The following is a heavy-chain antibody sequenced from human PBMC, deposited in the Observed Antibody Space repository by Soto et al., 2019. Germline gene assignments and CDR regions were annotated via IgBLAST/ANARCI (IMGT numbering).Heavy chain of an antibody. D-gene: IGHD5-18*01. CDR1: GGSISSYY. CDR3: ARDRGYSYGFDY. CDR2: IYYSGST. J-gene: IGHJ4*02. V-gene: IGHV4-59*01. Sequence: PSETLSLTCTVSGGSISSYYWSWIRQPPGKGLEWIGYIYYSGSTNYNPSLKSRVTISVDTSKNQFSLKLSSVTAADTAVYYCARDRGYSYGFDYWGQGTLVTVS.